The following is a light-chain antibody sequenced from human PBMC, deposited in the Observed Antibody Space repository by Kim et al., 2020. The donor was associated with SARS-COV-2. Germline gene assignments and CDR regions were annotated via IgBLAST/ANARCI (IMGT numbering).Light chain of an antibody. V-gene: IGLV3-1*01. CDR2: QDS. J-gene: IGLJ3*02. CDR1: KLGDKY. Sequence: VSVSPGQTASITCSVDKLGDKYACWYQQKPGQSPVLVIYQDSKRPSGIPERFSGSNSGNTATLTISGTQAMDEADYYCQAWDSTWVFGGGTQLTVL. CDR3: QAWDSTWV.